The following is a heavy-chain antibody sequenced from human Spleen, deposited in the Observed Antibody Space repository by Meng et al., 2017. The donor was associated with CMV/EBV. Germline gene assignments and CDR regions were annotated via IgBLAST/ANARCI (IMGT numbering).Heavy chain of an antibody. CDR2: TYYRSKWHY. V-gene: IGHV6-1*01. J-gene: IGHJ4*02. CDR1: GDSVPSDVAA. CDR3: ARDPEYSYSILDH. Sequence: LQQSGPGLLKPSQTLSLTCAISGDSVPSDVAAWNWVRKSPWRGLEWLGRTYYRSKWHYAYAASVKGRMTINPDTSKNQFSLLLNSVTPEDTAVYYCARDPEYSYSILDHWGQGTLVTVSS. D-gene: IGHD1-26*01.